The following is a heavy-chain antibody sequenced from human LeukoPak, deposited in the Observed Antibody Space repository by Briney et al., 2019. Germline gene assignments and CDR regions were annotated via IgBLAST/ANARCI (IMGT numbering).Heavy chain of an antibody. D-gene: IGHD3-10*01. CDR1: GFTFSDYY. Sequence: GVLRLSCAASGFTFSDYYMSWIRQPPGKGLEWVSSIFPSGGEIHYADSVKGRFTISRDNSKNTLYLQMNSLRAEDTAVYYCAKDSSISGGSGSYYDIDYWGQGTLVTVSS. J-gene: IGHJ4*02. CDR2: IFPSGGEI. CDR3: AKDSSISGGSGSYYDIDY. V-gene: IGHV3-66*02.